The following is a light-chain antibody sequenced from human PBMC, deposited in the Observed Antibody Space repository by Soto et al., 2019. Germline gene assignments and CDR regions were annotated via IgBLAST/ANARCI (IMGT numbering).Light chain of an antibody. CDR2: GNS. Sequence: QSVLTQPPSVSGAPGQRVTISCTGSSSNIGAGYDVHWYQQLPGTAPKLLIYGNSNRPSGVPDRFSGSKSGTSAYLAITGLKAEDEADYYCQSYDSSRDVVFGGGTKLTVL. CDR3: QSYDSSRDVV. CDR1: SSNIGAGYD. J-gene: IGLJ2*01. V-gene: IGLV1-40*01.